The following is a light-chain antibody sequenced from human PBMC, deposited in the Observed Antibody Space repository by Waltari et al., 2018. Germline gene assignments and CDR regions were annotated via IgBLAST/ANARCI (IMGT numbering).Light chain of an antibody. J-gene: IGLJ6*01. CDR2: NPN. V-gene: IGLV8-61*01. CDR1: SGAVSTSYY. CDR3: VLYMGSGISV. Sequence: QTVVTQEPPFSVSPGGTVTPTCGLRSGAVSTSYYPSWYQQTPGQAPRTLIYNPNPRSSGVPDRFSGSILGNKAALTITGAQADDESDYYCVLYMGSGISVFGSGTKVTVL.